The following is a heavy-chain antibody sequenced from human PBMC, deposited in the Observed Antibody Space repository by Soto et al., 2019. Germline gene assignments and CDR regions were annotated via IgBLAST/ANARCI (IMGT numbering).Heavy chain of an antibody. D-gene: IGHD3-9*01. CDR2: ISAYNGNT. J-gene: IGHJ3*02. CDR1: GYTFTSYG. Sequence: APVKVSCKASGYTFTSYGISWVRQAPGQGLEWMGWISAYNGNTNYAQKLQGRVTMTTDTSTSTAYMELRSLRSDDTAVYYCARGVLRYFDWLQNPDAFDIWGQGTMVTVSS. V-gene: IGHV1-18*01. CDR3: ARGVLRYFDWLQNPDAFDI.